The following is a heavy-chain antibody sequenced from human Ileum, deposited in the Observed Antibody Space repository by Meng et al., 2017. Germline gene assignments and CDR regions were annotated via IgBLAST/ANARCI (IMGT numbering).Heavy chain of an antibody. V-gene: IGHV3-7*01. CDR2: IKGYGSEK. Sequence: GESLKISCAASGFSFSAYWMSWVRQAPGKGLEWVAMIKGYGSEKHYVDSVKGRFTISRDNARNSLSLQMNSLRAEDTAVYYCATLDTAMVSSSDKFDLWGQGTLVTVSS. CDR1: GFSFSAYW. D-gene: IGHD5-18*01. J-gene: IGHJ4*02. CDR3: ATLDTAMVSSSDKFDL.